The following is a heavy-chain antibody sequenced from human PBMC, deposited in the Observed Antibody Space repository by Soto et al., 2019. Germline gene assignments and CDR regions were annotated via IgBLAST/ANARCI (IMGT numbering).Heavy chain of an antibody. D-gene: IGHD3-22*01. J-gene: IGHJ6*02. Sequence: SVKVSCKASGGTFSSYATSWVRQAPGQGLEWMGGIIPIFGTANYAQKFQGRATITADKSTSTAYMELSSLRSEDTAVYYCARGYHYYDSSGYYPAYYYYGMDVWGQVTTVTVSS. V-gene: IGHV1-69*06. CDR2: IIPIFGTA. CDR1: GGTFSSYA. CDR3: ARGYHYYDSSGYYPAYYYYGMDV.